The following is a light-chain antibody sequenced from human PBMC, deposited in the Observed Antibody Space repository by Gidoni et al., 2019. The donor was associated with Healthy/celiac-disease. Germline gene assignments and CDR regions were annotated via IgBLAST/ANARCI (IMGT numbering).Light chain of an antibody. CDR1: QSISSY. CDR3: QQSYSTPPT. J-gene: IGKJ2*01. CDR2: AAS. Sequence: DVKMTKSPSSLSASVGERVTTTCRASQSISSYLNWYQQKPGKAPKLLIYAASSLQSGVPSRFSGSGSGTDFTLTISSLQPEDFATYYCQQSYSTPPTFGQGTKLEIK. V-gene: IGKV1-39*01.